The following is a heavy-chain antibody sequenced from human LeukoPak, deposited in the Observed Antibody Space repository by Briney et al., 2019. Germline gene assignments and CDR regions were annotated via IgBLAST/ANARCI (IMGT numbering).Heavy chain of an antibody. Sequence: SETLSLTCTVSGGSISSSSYYWGWIRQPPGKGLEWIGSIYYSGSTYYNPSLKSRVTISVDMSKNQFSLKLSSVTAADTAVYYCARHLYDILTGYYIGGSWFDPWGQGTLVTVSS. CDR2: IYYSGST. D-gene: IGHD3-9*01. J-gene: IGHJ5*02. CDR1: GGSISSSSYY. CDR3: ARHLYDILTGYYIGGSWFDP. V-gene: IGHV4-39*01.